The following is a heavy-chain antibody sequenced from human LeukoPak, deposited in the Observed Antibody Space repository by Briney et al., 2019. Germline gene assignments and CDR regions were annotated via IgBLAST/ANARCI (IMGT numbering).Heavy chain of an antibody. D-gene: IGHD3-10*01. CDR2: INSDGSSR. V-gene: IGHV3-74*01. Sequence: PGGSLRLSCGASGFTFSSYWMHWVRQAPGRGLVWISRINSDGSSRSYADSVKGRFTISRDNAKNTLDLQMNSLRAEDTAVYYCARDHFGSSFGYWGQGTQVTVSS. CDR3: ARDHFGSSFGY. CDR1: GFTFSSYW. J-gene: IGHJ4*02.